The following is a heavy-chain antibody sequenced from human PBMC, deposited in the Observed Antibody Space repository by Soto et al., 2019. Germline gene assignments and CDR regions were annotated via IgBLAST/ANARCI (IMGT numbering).Heavy chain of an antibody. J-gene: IGHJ6*03. CDR3: AREGGGDSIKTYYYYYMDV. D-gene: IGHD1-26*01. CDR1: GFTVSSNY. CDR2: IYSGGST. V-gene: IGHV3-66*01. Sequence: GGSLRLSCAASGFTVSSNYMSWVRQAPGKGLEWVSVIYSGGSTYYADSVKGRFTISRDNSKNTLYLQMNSLRAEDTAVYYCAREGGGDSIKTYYYYYMDVWGKGTTVTVS.